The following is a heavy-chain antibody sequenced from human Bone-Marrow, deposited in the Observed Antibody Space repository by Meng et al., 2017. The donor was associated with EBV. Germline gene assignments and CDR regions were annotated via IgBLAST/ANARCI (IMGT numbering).Heavy chain of an antibody. CDR1: AFTFSHYC. CDR3: AKEGTGSRYTFDH. D-gene: IGHD1-26*01. CDR2: VSADGDTT. V-gene: IGHV3-30*18. J-gene: IGHJ4*02. Sequence: QWQLVGSGGGVVQPGRSLGLSCAASAFTFSHYCMHWVRQAPGKGLEWVAVVSADGDTTYFADSVKGRFTVSRDNSNNNLYLQMNSLTTEDTALYYCAKEGTGSRYTFDHWGQGTLVTVSS.